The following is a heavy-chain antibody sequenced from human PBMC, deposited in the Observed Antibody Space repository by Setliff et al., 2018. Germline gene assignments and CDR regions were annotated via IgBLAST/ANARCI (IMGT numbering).Heavy chain of an antibody. CDR2: VHSSGFN. J-gene: IGHJ1*01. CDR3: ARSSNYYDSASRAEYFQH. Sequence: SETLSLTCTVSGDSINSGSYYWSWLRQHPGKGLEWIGYVHSSGFNFYNPSLRSRVSISQDMSKNQFSLRLSSVTATDTAVYYCARSSNYYDSASRAEYFQHWGQGTLVTVSS. D-gene: IGHD3-10*01. V-gene: IGHV4-31*03. CDR1: GDSINSGSYY.